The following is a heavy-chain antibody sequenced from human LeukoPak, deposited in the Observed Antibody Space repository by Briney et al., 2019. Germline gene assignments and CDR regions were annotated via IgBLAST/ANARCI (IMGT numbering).Heavy chain of an antibody. CDR1: GGSFSGYY. Sequence: SETLSLTCAVYGGSFSGYYWSSIRQPPGKGLEWIGEINHSGSTNYNPSLKSRVTISVDTSKNQFSLKLSSVTAADTAVYYCARESYYGSGSLDYWGQGTLVTVSS. CDR3: ARESYYGSGSLDY. V-gene: IGHV4-34*01. J-gene: IGHJ4*02. D-gene: IGHD3-10*01. CDR2: INHSGST.